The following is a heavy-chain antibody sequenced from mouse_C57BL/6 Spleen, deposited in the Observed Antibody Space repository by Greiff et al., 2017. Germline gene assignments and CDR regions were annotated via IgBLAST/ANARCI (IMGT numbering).Heavy chain of an antibody. Sequence: QVQLKESGAELMKPGASVKLSCKATGYTFTGYWIEWVKQRPGHGLEWIGELLPGSGSTNYNEKFKGKATFTADTSSNTAYMHLSSLTTEDSAIYYCARGSSGYVRLAYWGQGTLVTVSA. V-gene: IGHV1-9*01. D-gene: IGHD3-2*02. J-gene: IGHJ3*01. CDR2: LLPGSGST. CDR1: GYTFTGYW. CDR3: ARGSSGYVRLAY.